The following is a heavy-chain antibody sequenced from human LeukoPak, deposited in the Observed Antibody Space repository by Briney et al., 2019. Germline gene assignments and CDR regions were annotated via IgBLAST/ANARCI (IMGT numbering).Heavy chain of an antibody. V-gene: IGHV1-8*02. CDR2: MNPNSGNT. J-gene: IGHJ3*02. CDR3: FLGYCSSTSCHSGAFDI. D-gene: IGHD2-2*01. CDR1: GGTSSSYA. Sequence: ASVKVSCKASGGTSSSYAISWVRQATGQGLEWMGWMNPNSGNTGYAQKFQGRVTMTRNTSISTAYMELSSLRSEDTAVYYCFLGYCSSTSCHSGAFDIWGQGTMVTVSS.